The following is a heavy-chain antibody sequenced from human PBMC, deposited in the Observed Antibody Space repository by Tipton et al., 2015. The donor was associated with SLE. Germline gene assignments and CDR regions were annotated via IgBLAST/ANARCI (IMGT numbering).Heavy chain of an antibody. J-gene: IGHJ4*02. CDR1: GGSVGTNY. Sequence: TLSLTCTVSGGSVGTNYWNWIRQPAGKGLEWIGRIHSSGNAAYSPSLKSRVTMSLDTSKNQFSLKLSSVTAADTAVYYCARHSEQWELLTRFDYWGQGTLVTVPS. CDR3: ARHSEQWELLTRFDY. CDR2: IHSSGNA. D-gene: IGHD1-26*01. V-gene: IGHV4-4*07.